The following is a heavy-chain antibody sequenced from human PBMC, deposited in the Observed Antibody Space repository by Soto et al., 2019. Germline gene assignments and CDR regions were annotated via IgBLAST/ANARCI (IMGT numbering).Heavy chain of an antibody. CDR3: ARASSYCTSSSCAWPHAFDI. CDR2: ISYDGSNK. J-gene: IGHJ3*02. Sequence: GGSLRLSCAASGFTFSTYAMHWVRQAPGKGLEWVAVISYDGSNKYYADSVKGRFTISRDNSKNTLYLQMNSLRAEDTAVYYCARASSYCTSSSCAWPHAFDIWGQGTMVTVSS. V-gene: IGHV3-30-3*01. CDR1: GFTFSTYA. D-gene: IGHD2-2*01.